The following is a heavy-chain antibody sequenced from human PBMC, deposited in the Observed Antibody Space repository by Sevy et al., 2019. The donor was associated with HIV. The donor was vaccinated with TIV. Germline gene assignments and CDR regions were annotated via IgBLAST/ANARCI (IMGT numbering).Heavy chain of an antibody. Sequence: GGSLRLSCAASGFTASSNYMTWVRQAPGKGLEWVSIIYNGGDTYYADFVKGRFTISRDNSKNTLYLQMNSLRPEDTAVYYCATWLRVDPDAFAIWGQGTMVTVSS. CDR2: IYNGGDT. CDR1: GFTASSNY. J-gene: IGHJ3*02. V-gene: IGHV3-53*01. D-gene: IGHD3-10*01. CDR3: ATWLRVDPDAFAI.